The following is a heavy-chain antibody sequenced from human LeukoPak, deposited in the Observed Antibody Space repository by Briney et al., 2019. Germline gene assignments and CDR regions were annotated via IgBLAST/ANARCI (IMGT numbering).Heavy chain of an antibody. D-gene: IGHD3-10*01. CDR1: GYSFTSYW. CDR3: AGNRGGYYFDY. V-gene: IGHV5-10-1*01. J-gene: IGHJ4*02. CDR2: IDPSDSYT. Sequence: GESLKISCKGSGYSFTSYWISWVRQMPGKGLGWMGRIDPSDSYTNYSPSFQGHVTISADKSISTAYLQWSGLKASDTAMYYCAGNRGGYYFDYWGQGTLVTVSS.